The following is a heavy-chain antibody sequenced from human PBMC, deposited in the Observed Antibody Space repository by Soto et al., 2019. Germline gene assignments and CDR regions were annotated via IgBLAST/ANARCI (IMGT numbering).Heavy chain of an antibody. Sequence: SETLSLTCTVSGGSISSGGYYWSWIRQHPGKGLEWIGYIYYSGSTYYNPSLKSRVTISVDTSKNQFSLKLSSVTAADTAVYYCARGIAARGINWLDPWGQGTLVTVSS. CDR3: ARGIAARGINWLDP. CDR2: IYYSGST. D-gene: IGHD6-6*01. J-gene: IGHJ5*02. V-gene: IGHV4-31*03. CDR1: GGSISSGGYY.